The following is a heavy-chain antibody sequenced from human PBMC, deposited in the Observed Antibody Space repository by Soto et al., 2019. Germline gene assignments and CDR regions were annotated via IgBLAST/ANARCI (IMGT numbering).Heavy chain of an antibody. Sequence: ASVKVSCKASGYTFTSYGISWVRQAPGQGLEWMGWISAYNGNTNYAQQLQGRVTMTTDTSTSTAYMELRSLRSDDTAVYYCARDSISWYRYYYYDIDVWRQGTTVTVSS. D-gene: IGHD6-13*01. CDR1: GYTFTSYG. CDR2: ISAYNGNT. CDR3: ARDSISWYRYYYYDIDV. V-gene: IGHV1-18*01. J-gene: IGHJ6*02.